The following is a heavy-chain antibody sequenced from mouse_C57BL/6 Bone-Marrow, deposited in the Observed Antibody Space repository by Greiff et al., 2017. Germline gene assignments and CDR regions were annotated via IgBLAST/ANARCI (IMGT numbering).Heavy chain of an antibody. J-gene: IGHJ1*03. CDR1: GFTFSDYG. D-gene: IGHD1-1*01. V-gene: IGHV5-17*01. CDR2: ISRGSSTI. Sequence: EVMLVESGGGLVKPGGSLKLSCAASGFTFSDYGMHWVRQAPEKGLEWVAYISRGSSTIYYADTVKGRFTISRDNAKNTLFLQMTSLRSEDTAMYYCARRSTTVVAHWYFDVWGTGTTVTVSS. CDR3: ARRSTTVVAHWYFDV.